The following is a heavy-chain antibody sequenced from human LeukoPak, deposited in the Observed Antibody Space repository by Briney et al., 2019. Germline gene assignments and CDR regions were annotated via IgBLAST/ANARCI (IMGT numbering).Heavy chain of an antibody. V-gene: IGHV3-48*01. D-gene: IGHD1-26*01. CDR2: ISSSSSTI. Sequence: GGSLRLSCAASGFTFSSYSMNWVRQAPGKGLEWVSYISSSSSTIYYADSVKGRFTISRDNAKNSLYLQMNSLRVEDTAVYYCARDPGHPWEQLTAAFDIWGQGTMVTVSS. CDR3: ARDPGHPWEQLTAAFDI. J-gene: IGHJ3*02. CDR1: GFTFSSYS.